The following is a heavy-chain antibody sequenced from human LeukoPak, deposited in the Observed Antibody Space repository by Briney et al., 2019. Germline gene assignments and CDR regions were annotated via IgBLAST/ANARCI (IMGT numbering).Heavy chain of an antibody. CDR1: GGTFSSYA. D-gene: IGHD2-15*01. J-gene: IGHJ4*02. CDR3: ATDMVGYCSGDRCYSEAY. CDR2: IIPIFGTA. Sequence: EASVKVSCKASGGTFSSYAISWVRQAPGQGLEWTGGIIPIFGTANYAQKFQGRVTITADKSTSTAYMELSSLRYEDTAVYYCATDMVGYCSGDRCYSEAYWGQGTLVTVSS. V-gene: IGHV1-69*06.